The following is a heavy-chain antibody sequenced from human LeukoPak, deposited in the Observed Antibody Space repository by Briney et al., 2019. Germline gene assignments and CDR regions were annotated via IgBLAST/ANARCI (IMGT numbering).Heavy chain of an antibody. D-gene: IGHD6-13*01. CDR1: GYTFTGYY. Sequence: ASVKVSCKASGYTFTGYYMHWVRQAPGQGLEWMGRINPNSGGTNYAQKFQGRVTMTRDTSISTAYMELSRLRSEDTAVYYCARDPYSSSWFQEYYYGMDVWGQGTTVTVSS. CDR2: INPNSGGT. CDR3: ARDPYSSSWFQEYYYGMDV. J-gene: IGHJ6*02. V-gene: IGHV1-2*06.